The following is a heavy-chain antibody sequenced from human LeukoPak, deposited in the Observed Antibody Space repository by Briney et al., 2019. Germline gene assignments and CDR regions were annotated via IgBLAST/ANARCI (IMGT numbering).Heavy chain of an antibody. CDR3: ATVRRFLEWPNNWFDP. J-gene: IGHJ5*02. CDR2: FDPEDGET. V-gene: IGHV1-24*01. CDR1: GYTLTELS. Sequence: ASVKVSCKVSGYTLTELSMHWVRQAPGKGLEWMGGFDPEDGETIYAQKFQGRVTMTEDTSTDTAYMELSSLRSEDTAVYYCATVRRFLEWPNNWFDPWGQGTLVTVSS. D-gene: IGHD3-3*01.